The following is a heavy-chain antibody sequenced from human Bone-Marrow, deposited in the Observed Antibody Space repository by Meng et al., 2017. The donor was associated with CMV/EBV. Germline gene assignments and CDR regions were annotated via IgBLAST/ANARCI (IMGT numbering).Heavy chain of an antibody. CDR3: ARDVYSSSFYYYYYGMDV. V-gene: IGHV3-30*04. D-gene: IGHD6-6*01. CDR1: TFSSYA. Sequence: TFSSYAMNWVRQDPGKGLEWVAVISYDGSNKYYADAVKGRFTISRDNSKNTLYLQMNSLRAEDTAVYYCARDVYSSSFYYYYYGMDVWGQGTTVTVSS. J-gene: IGHJ6*02. CDR2: ISYDGSNK.